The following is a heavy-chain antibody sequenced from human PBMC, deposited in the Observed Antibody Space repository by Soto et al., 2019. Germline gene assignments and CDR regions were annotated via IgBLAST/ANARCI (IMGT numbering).Heavy chain of an antibody. V-gene: IGHV3-33*01. CDR2: IWNDGSTT. CDR1: GFSFGPSG. Sequence: LVESGGGVAQPGRSLRLSCATSGFSFGPSGMHWVRKAPGKGLEWVAIIWNDGSTTYYADSVRDRFTISRDNSKNTLYLQMNRLRDEDTAVYYCARDGSHYDVDYWGQGTLVTVSS. CDR3: ARDGSHYDVDY. D-gene: IGHD4-4*01. J-gene: IGHJ4*02.